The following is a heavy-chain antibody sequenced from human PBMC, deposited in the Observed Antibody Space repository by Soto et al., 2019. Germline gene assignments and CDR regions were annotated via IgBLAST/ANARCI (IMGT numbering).Heavy chain of an antibody. D-gene: IGHD3-16*01. CDR2: IGVGSGDT. J-gene: IGHJ4*02. Sequence: SVKVSCKASRLTFSNSAVQWVRQARGQRLEWIGWIGVGSGDTNYAQKFQERLTLTWDMSTNTAYMELSSLRSDDTAVYYCAAIRFGEFDYWGQGTLVTVSS. CDR1: RLTFSNSA. CDR3: AAIRFGEFDY. V-gene: IGHV1-58*01.